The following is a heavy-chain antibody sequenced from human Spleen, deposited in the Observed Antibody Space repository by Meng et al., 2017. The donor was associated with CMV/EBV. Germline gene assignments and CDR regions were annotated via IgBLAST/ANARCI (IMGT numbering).Heavy chain of an antibody. CDR3: ARDGIAGEDAFDI. V-gene: IGHV3-11*04. CDR2: ISTSSFTI. CDR1: GGSISSYY. Sequence: GGSLRLSCTVSGGSISSYYWSWIRQPPGKGLEWVSYISTSSFTIYSADSVRGRFTISRDNAKNSLYLQMNSLRAEDTAVYFCARDGIAGEDAFDIWGQGTMVTVSS. D-gene: IGHD6-13*01. J-gene: IGHJ3*02.